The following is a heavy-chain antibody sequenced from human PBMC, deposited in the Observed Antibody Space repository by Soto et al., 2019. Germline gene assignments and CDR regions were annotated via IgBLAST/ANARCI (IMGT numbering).Heavy chain of an antibody. CDR1: VFTFSNYA. V-gene: IGHV3-23*01. D-gene: IGHD6-13*01. Sequence: GGSLRLSCAASVFTFSNYAMSGVRQAPGKGLEWVSAISGSGGSTYYADSVKGRFTISRDNSKNTLYLQMNSLRAEDAAVYYRAKDRPQSRSWPQNFDSWGQGPLVPVPS. CDR2: ISGSGGST. CDR3: AKDRPQSRSWPQNFDS. J-gene: IGHJ4*02.